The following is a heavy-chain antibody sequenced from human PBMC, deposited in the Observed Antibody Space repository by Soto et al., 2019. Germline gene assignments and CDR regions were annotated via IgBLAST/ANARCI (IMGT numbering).Heavy chain of an antibody. D-gene: IGHD3-3*01. V-gene: IGHV4-31*03. J-gene: IGHJ6*02. CDR1: GGSISSGGYY. CDR2: IYYSGST. CDR3: ARGPPYYDFWSGYWNYYYYGMDV. Sequence: PSETLSLTCTVSGGSISSGGYYWSWIRQHPGKGLEWIGYIYYSGSTYYNPSLKSRVTISVDTSKNQFSLKLSSVTAADTAVYYCARGPPYYDFWSGYWNYYYYGMDVWGQGTTVTVSS.